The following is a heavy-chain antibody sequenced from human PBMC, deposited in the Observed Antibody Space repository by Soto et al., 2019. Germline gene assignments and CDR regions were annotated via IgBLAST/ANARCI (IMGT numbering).Heavy chain of an antibody. CDR2: MNPNSGNT. CDR1: GYTFTSYE. D-gene: IGHD2-2*01. J-gene: IGHJ5*02. CDR3: ARIPTLEGRVVVGAPTEIDVTNPLQALP. Sequence: ASVKVSCKASGYTFTSYEINWVRQATGQGFEYLGWMNPNSGNTGYVKKFQGRVTMTRDTSISTAYMELSSLRSEDTAVYYCARIPTLEGRVVVGAPTEIDVTNPLQALPW. V-gene: IGHV1-8*01.